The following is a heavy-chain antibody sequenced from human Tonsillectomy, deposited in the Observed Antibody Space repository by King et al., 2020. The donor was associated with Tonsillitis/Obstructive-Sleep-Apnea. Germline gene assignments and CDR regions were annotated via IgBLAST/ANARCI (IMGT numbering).Heavy chain of an antibody. CDR1: GFTFSSYA. D-gene: IGHD2-21*01. V-gene: IGHV3-30*01. Sequence: VQLVESGGGVVQPGRSLRLSCAASGFTFSSYAMHWVRQAPGKGLEWVAVISYDGSNKYYADSVKGRFTISRENSKNTLYLQMNSLRAEDTAVYYCARDCYCGGDFGFDIWGQGTMVTVSS. CDR2: ISYDGSNK. J-gene: IGHJ3*02. CDR3: ARDCYCGGDFGFDI.